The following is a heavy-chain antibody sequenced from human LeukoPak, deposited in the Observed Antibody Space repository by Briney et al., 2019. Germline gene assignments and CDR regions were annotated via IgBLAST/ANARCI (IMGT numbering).Heavy chain of an antibody. CDR2: INHNGNVN. CDR1: GFTFSSYW. V-gene: IGHV3-7*03. D-gene: IGHD3-16*01. CDR3: ARGGGLDV. Sequence: GGSLRLSCTASGFTFSSYWMNWARQAPGKGLEWVASINHNGNVNYYVDSVKGRFTISRDNARNSLYLQMSNLRAEDTAVYFCARGGGLDVWGQGATVTVSS. J-gene: IGHJ6*02.